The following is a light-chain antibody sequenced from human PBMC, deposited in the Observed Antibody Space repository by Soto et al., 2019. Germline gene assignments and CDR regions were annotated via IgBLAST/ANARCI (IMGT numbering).Light chain of an antibody. J-gene: IGKJ1*01. CDR3: QQYGSSGT. Sequence: ENVFTQSPGTLSLSPGERATLSCRASQIVGSYLAWYQQQPGQAPRLLIYGASNRATGIPDRFSGSGSGTDFTLTISRLEPEDFAVYYCQQYGSSGTFGQGTKVDIK. CDR2: GAS. V-gene: IGKV3-20*01. CDR1: QIVGSY.